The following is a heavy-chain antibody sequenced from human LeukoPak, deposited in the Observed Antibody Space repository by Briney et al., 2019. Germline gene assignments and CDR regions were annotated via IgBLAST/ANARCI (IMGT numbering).Heavy chain of an antibody. Sequence: GGSLRLSCAASGFTFSSYSMNWVRQAPGKGLEWVSYISSSSSTIYYADSVKGRFTISRDNSKNTLYLQMNSLRAEDTAVYYCAFGFLEWLLLGPNFDYWGQGTLVTVSS. CDR2: ISSSSSTI. D-gene: IGHD3-3*01. CDR1: GFTFSSYS. J-gene: IGHJ4*02. V-gene: IGHV3-48*01. CDR3: AFGFLEWLLLGPNFDY.